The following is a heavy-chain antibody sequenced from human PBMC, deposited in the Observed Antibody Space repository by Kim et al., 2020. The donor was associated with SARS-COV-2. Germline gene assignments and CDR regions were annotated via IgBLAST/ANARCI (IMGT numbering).Heavy chain of an antibody. V-gene: IGHV4-39*01. Sequence: SETLSLTCTVSGGSISSSSYYWGWIRQPPGKGLEWIGSIYYSGSTYYNPSLKSRVTISVDTSKNQFSLKLSSVTAADTAVYYCARHPHRPYFDYWGQGTLVTVSS. J-gene: IGHJ4*02. CDR1: GGSISSSSYY. CDR2: IYYSGST. CDR3: ARHPHRPYFDY.